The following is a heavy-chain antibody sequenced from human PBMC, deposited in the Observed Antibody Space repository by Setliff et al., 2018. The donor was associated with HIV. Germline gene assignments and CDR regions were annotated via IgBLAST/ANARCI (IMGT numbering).Heavy chain of an antibody. J-gene: IGHJ3*02. D-gene: IGHD1-26*01. CDR3: ARWGENSGRPDWRAFDI. CDR1: GGSINYYY. Sequence: SETLSLTCTVSGGSINYYYWNWIRQSPGKGLEWIGFIGYSGSTSYNPPLNSRVTISVDTSKNQFSLKLSSVSTADTAVYYCARWGENSGRPDWRAFDIWGQGTMVTVSS. V-gene: IGHV4-59*01. CDR2: IGYSGST.